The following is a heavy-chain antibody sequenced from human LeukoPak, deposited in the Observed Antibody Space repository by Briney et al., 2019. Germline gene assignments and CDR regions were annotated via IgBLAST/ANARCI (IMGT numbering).Heavy chain of an antibody. CDR2: IYYSGST. CDR3: ARFYYYDSSGYYYYSFDY. J-gene: IGHJ4*02. D-gene: IGHD3-22*01. V-gene: IGHV4-59*08. CDR1: GGSISSYY. Sequence: SETLSLTCTVSGGSISSYYWSWIRQPPGKALEWIGYIYYSGSTNYNPSLKSRVTISVDTSKNQFSLKLSSVTAADTAVYYCARFYYYDSSGYYYYSFDYWGQGTLVTVSS.